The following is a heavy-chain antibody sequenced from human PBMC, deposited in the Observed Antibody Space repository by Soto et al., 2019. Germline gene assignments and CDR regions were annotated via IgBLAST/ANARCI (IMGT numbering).Heavy chain of an antibody. D-gene: IGHD3-3*01. Sequence: EVQLLESGGGLVQPGGSLRLSCAASGFTFSSYAMSWVRQAPGKGLEWVSAISGSGGSTYYADSVKGRFTISRDNSNNTLYLQMNSLRAEDTAVYYCAKDLYYDFWSGYGYWGQGTLVTVSS. CDR3: AKDLYYDFWSGYGY. J-gene: IGHJ4*02. CDR1: GFTFSSYA. CDR2: ISGSGGST. V-gene: IGHV3-23*01.